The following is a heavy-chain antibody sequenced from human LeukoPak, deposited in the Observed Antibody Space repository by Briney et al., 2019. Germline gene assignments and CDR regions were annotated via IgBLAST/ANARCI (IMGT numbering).Heavy chain of an antibody. D-gene: IGHD2-2*01. CDR1: GYTFTSYA. V-gene: IGHV1-3*01. CDR2: INAGNGNT. CDR3: ARSLGYCSSTSCWGFDP. Sequence: ASVTVSCLASGYTFTSYAMHWVGQAPGQRREWMGWINAGNGNTKYSQKFQGRVTITRDTSASTAYMELSSLRSEDTAVYYCARSLGYCSSTSCWGFDPWGQGTLVTVSS. J-gene: IGHJ5*02.